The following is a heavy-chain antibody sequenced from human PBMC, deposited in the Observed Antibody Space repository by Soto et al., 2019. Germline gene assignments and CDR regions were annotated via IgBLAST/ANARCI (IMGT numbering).Heavy chain of an antibody. Sequence: EVQLLESGGGLVQPGRSLRLSCAASGFTFSNYAMSWVRQAPGQGLGWVSAISGSGGTTYYADSVKGRFTISRDNSKTTLFLQMNSLRAEDAAVYYCAKFFVETGSNSGWPWSFHYCGQGTLVTVSS. D-gene: IGHD6-25*01. V-gene: IGHV3-23*01. CDR2: ISGSGGTT. CDR1: GFTFSNYA. J-gene: IGHJ4*02. CDR3: AKFFVETGSNSGWPWSFHY.